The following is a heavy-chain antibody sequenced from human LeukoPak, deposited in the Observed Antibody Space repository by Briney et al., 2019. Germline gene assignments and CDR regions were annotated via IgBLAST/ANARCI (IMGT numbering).Heavy chain of an antibody. CDR2: ISAYNGKR. V-gene: IGHV1-18*01. Sequence: ASVKVSCKASGYTFTNYNITWVRQAPGQGLEWLGWISAYNGKRDYAQKFQGRVTMTTEKSTTTAYMELTSLRFDDTAVYYCAREAYDSGSFRTDYYYMDVWGKGTTVTISS. D-gene: IGHD3-10*01. J-gene: IGHJ6*03. CDR3: AREAYDSGSFRTDYYYMDV. CDR1: GYTFTNYN.